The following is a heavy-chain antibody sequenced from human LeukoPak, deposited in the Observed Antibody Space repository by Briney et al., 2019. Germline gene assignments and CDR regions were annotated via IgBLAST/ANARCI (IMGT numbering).Heavy chain of an antibody. D-gene: IGHD6-19*01. V-gene: IGHV3-21*01. CDR2: ISSSSSYI. Sequence: GGSLRLSCAASGFTFSSYWMSWVRQAPGKGLEWVSSISSSSSYIYHADSVKGRFTISRDNAKNSLYLQMNSLRAEDTAVYYCARDPRRDSGWYQSAFDIWGQGTMVTVSS. CDR1: GFTFSSYW. CDR3: ARDPRRDSGWYQSAFDI. J-gene: IGHJ3*02.